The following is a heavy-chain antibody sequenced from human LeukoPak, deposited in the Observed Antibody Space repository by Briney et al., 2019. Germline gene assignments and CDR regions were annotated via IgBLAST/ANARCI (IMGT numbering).Heavy chain of an antibody. CDR3: ARGLIAARPGWFDP. Sequence: SETLSLTCTVSGSSISSGGYYWSWIRQPPGKGLEWIGYIYHSGSTYYNPSLKSRVTISVDRSKNQFSLKLSSVTAADTAVYYCARGLIAARPGWFDPWGQGTLVTVSS. J-gene: IGHJ5*02. V-gene: IGHV4-30-2*01. CDR2: IYHSGST. D-gene: IGHD6-6*01. CDR1: GSSISSGGYY.